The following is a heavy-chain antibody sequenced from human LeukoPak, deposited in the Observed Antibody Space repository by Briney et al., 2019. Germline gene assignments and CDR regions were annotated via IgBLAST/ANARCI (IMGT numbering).Heavy chain of an antibody. V-gene: IGHV4-34*01. Sequence: SETLSLTCAVYGGSFSGYYWSWIRQPPGKGLEWIGEINQSGSTNYNPSLKSRVTISVDTSKNQFSLKLSSVTAADTAVYYCARGDYYYGYFDYWGQGTLVTVSS. J-gene: IGHJ4*02. D-gene: IGHD3-22*01. CDR1: GGSFSGYY. CDR2: INQSGST. CDR3: ARGDYYYGYFDY.